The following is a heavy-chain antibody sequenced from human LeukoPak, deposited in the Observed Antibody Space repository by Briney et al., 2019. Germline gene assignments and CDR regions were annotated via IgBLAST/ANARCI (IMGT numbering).Heavy chain of an antibody. CDR1: GGSLSSYY. CDR3: ARGSDYYDSSGYLQW. CDR2: IYYSGST. J-gene: IGHJ4*02. V-gene: IGHV4-59*01. D-gene: IGHD3-22*01. Sequence: SETLSLTCTVSGGSLSSYYWSWIRQPPGKGLEWIGYIYYSGSTDYNPSLKSRVTISVDTSKNQFSLKLSSVTAADTAVYYCARGSDYYDSSGYLQWWGQGTLVTVSP.